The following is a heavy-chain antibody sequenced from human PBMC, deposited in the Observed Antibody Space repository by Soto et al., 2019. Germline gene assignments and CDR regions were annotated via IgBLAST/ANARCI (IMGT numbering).Heavy chain of an antibody. CDR2: ISTYNGNT. J-gene: IGHJ4*02. D-gene: IGHD6-6*01. Sequence: QVQLLQSGAEVKKPGASVRVSCKASGYSFTRFGISWVRQAPGQGLEWVGGISTYNGNTKNAQKLEGRVTVSTATSTSTAYMELRSLRSDDTAVYYCARDPKYSTSPQAFEYWGQGTLLTVSS. CDR3: ARDPKYSTSPQAFEY. CDR1: GYSFTRFG. V-gene: IGHV1-18*01.